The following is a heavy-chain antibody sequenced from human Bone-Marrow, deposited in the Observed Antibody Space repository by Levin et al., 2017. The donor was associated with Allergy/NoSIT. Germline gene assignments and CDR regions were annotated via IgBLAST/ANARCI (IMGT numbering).Heavy chain of an antibody. J-gene: IGHJ4*02. CDR3: AKEMTTVVPVFDY. V-gene: IGHV3-23*01. CDR1: GFTFSNYA. CDR2: ITNSGRT. Sequence: GGSLRLSCAASGFTFSNYAMSWVRQAPGKGLEWVSAITNSGRTYYADSVKGRFTVSRDNSKNTLYLQVNSLRADDTAVYYCAKEMTTVVPVFDYWGQGTLVTVSS. D-gene: IGHD4-23*01.